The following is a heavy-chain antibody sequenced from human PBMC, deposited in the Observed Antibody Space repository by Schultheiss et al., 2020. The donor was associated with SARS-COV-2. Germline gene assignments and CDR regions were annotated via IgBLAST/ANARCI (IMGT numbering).Heavy chain of an antibody. D-gene: IGHD1-7*01. CDR1: GYSFTSYW. J-gene: IGHJ6*03. V-gene: IGHV5-51*01. CDR3: ARATGTTLGYYYYMDV. Sequence: GGSLRLSCKGSGYSFTSYWIAWVRQMPGKGLEWMGIIHPGDSDTRYSPSFQGQVTISADKSISTAYLQWSSLKASDTAMYYCARATGTTLGYYYYMDVWGKGTTVTVSS. CDR2: IHPGDSDT.